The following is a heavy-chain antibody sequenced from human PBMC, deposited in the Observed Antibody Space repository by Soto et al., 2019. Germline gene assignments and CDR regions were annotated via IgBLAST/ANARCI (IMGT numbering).Heavy chain of an antibody. CDR3: ALLTTYYYDSSGYPLTN. J-gene: IGHJ4*02. CDR2: IIPIFGTA. D-gene: IGHD3-22*01. V-gene: IGHV1-69*13. CDR1: GGTFSSYA. Sequence: SVKVSCKASGGTFSSYAISWVRQAPGQGLEWMGGIIPIFGTANYAQKFQGRVTITADESTSTAYMELSSLRSEDTAVYYCALLTTYYYDSSGYPLTNWGQGTLVTVS.